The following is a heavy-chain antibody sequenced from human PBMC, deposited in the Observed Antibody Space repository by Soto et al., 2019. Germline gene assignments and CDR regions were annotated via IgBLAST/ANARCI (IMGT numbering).Heavy chain of an antibody. CDR3: ARDYDILTGYYGPKGKFDY. J-gene: IGHJ4*02. CDR1: GYTFTSYG. V-gene: IGHV1-18*01. CDR2: ISAYNGNT. Sequence: ASVKVSCKASGYTFTSYGISWVRQAPGQGLEWMGWISAYNGNTNYAQKLQGRVTMTTDTSTSTAYMELRSLRSDDTAVYYCARDYDILTGYYGPKGKFDYWGQGTLVTVSS. D-gene: IGHD3-9*01.